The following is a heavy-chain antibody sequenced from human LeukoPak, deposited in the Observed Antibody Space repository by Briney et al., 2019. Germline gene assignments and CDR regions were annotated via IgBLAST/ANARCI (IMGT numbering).Heavy chain of an antibody. J-gene: IGHJ5*02. V-gene: IGHV4-34*01. D-gene: IGHD3-22*01. Sequence: SETLSLTCAVYGGSFSGYYWSWIRQPPGKGLEWIGEINHSGSTNYNPSLKSRVTISVDTSKNQFSLKLSSVTAADTAMCYCARGDYYDSSGYYYHWGQGTLVTVSS. CDR3: ARGDYYDSSGYYYH. CDR1: GGSFSGYY. CDR2: INHSGST.